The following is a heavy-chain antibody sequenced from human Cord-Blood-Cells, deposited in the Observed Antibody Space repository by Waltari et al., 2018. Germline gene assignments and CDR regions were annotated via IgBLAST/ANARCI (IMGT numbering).Heavy chain of an antibody. CDR3: ARDTLVGYCSGGSCYSNFDY. Sequence: QVQLVQSGAEVKKPGASVKVSCKASGYTFTSYGISWVRQAPGQGLEWMGWISAYNGNTNYAKKLQGRVTMTTDTSTSTAYMELRSLRSDDTAVYYCARDTLVGYCSGGSCYSNFDYWGQGTLVTVSS. CDR1: GYTFTSYG. CDR2: ISAYNGNT. J-gene: IGHJ4*02. D-gene: IGHD2-15*01. V-gene: IGHV1-18*01.